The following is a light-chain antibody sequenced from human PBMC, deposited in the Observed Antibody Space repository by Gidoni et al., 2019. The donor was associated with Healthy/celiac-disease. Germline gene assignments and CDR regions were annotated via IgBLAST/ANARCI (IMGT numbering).Light chain of an antibody. Sequence: EIVLTQSPATLSLSPGERATLSCRAGQSVSSYLAWYQQKPGQAPRLLIYDASNRATGIPARFSGSGSGTDFTLTISSLEPEDFAVYYCQQRSNWPITFAQGTRLEIK. J-gene: IGKJ5*01. CDR3: QQRSNWPIT. CDR2: DAS. CDR1: QSVSSY. V-gene: IGKV3-11*01.